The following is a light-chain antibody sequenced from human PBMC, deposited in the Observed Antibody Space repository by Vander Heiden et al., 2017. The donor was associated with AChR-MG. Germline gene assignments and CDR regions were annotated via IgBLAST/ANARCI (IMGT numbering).Light chain of an antibody. CDR2: DDS. CDR1: NIGSKS. CDR3: QVWDSSSDHVV. J-gene: IGLJ2*01. V-gene: IGLV3-21*02. Sequence: SSVLTQPPPVSAVPGQTARITCGGTNIGSKSGHWYQAKPGQAPVLVIYDDSDRPSGVPERFSGSSSGNTATLTISRVEAGDEADYYCQVWDSSSDHVVFGGGTKLTVL.